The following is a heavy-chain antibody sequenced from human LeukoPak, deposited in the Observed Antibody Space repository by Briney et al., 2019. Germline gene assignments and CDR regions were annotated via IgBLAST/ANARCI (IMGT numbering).Heavy chain of an antibody. D-gene: IGHD3-3*01. J-gene: IGHJ4*02. CDR2: IKQDGSEK. CDR3: ARDPPNTLEWLFGLFDY. CDR1: GFTFSSYW. Sequence: PGGSLRLSCAASGFTFSSYWMSWVRQAPGRGLEWVANIKQDGSEKYYVDSVKGRFTISRDNAKNSLYLQMNSLTADDTAVYYCARDPPNTLEWLFGLFDYWGQGTLVTVSS. V-gene: IGHV3-7*01.